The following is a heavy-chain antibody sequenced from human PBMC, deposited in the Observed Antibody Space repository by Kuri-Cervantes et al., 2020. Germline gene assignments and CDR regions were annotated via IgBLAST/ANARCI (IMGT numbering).Heavy chain of an antibody. V-gene: IGHV3-21*01. CDR1: GFTFSSYA. Sequence: GESLKISCAASGFTFSSYAMSWVRQAPGKGLEWVSGISGSSDNIYYADSVKGRFTISRDNAKNSLYLQMNSLRAEDTAVYYCAREDCSSTSCYFDYWGQGTLVTVSS. CDR3: AREDCSSTSCYFDY. CDR2: ISGSSDNI. J-gene: IGHJ4*02. D-gene: IGHD2-2*01.